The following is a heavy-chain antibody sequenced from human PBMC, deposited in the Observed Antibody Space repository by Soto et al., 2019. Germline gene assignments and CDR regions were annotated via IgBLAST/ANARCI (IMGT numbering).Heavy chain of an antibody. CDR2: INAGNGNT. CDR1: GYTFTSYA. V-gene: IGHV1-3*01. J-gene: IGHJ4*02. D-gene: IGHD5-18*01. Sequence: QVQLVQSGAEVKKPGASVKVSCKASGYTFTSYAMHWVRQAPGQRLEWMGWINAGNGNTKYSQKFQGRVTITRDTSASTAYMELSSLRSEDTAVYYCARAYRLTAMAAYWGQGTLVTVSS. CDR3: ARAYRLTAMAAY.